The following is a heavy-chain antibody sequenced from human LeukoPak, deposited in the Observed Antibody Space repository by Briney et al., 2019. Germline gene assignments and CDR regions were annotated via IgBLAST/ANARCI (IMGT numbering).Heavy chain of an antibody. CDR1: GGSISSYY. CDR3: ARDWTPLIVVVPAAMSQGWFDP. J-gene: IGHJ5*02. CDR2: IYTSGGT. D-gene: IGHD2-2*01. V-gene: IGHV4-4*07. Sequence: SETLSLTCTVSGGSISSYYWSWIRQPAGKGLEWIGRIYTSGGTNYNPSLKSRVTMSVDTSKNQFSLKLSSVTAADTAVYYCARDWTPLIVVVPAAMSQGWFDPWGQGTLVTVSS.